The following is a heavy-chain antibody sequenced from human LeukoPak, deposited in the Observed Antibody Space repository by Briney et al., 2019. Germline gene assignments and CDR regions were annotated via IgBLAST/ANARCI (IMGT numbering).Heavy chain of an antibody. J-gene: IGHJ3*02. CDR2: ISSSSSYI. Sequence: PGGSLRLSCAAPGFTFSSYSMNWVRQAPGKGLGWVSSISSSSSYIYYADSVKGRFTISRDNAKNSLYLQMNSLRAEDTAVYYCASDYYDILTGPSHAFDIWGQGTMVTVSS. CDR3: ASDYYDILTGPSHAFDI. D-gene: IGHD3-9*01. V-gene: IGHV3-21*01. CDR1: GFTFSSYS.